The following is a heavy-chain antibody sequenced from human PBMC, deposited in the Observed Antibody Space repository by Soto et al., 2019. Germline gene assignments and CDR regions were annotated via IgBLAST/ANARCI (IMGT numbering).Heavy chain of an antibody. D-gene: IGHD3-10*01. CDR3: ARRPLVRGIIPYYFDS. J-gene: IGHJ4*02. CDR1: GGSINNSSFY. V-gene: IGHV4-39*01. CDR2: IYYSGSA. Sequence: SETLSLTCTVSGGSINNSSFYWGWVRQPPGKRLEWIGSIYYSGSAYYNPSLKSRLTISVDTSKNQFSLNLSSVTAADTAVYFCARRPLVRGIIPYYFDSWGQGTLVTVS.